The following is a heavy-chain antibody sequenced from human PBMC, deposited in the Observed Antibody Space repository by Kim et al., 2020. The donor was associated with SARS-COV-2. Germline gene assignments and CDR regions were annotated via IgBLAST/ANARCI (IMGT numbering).Heavy chain of an antibody. J-gene: IGHJ4*02. D-gene: IGHD3-3*01. V-gene: IGHV3-30*03. Sequence: YYADSATRRFTTSRDNSKNTLYLQMNSLGVDDTAVYYCARNGWSGYLFVYWGQGTLVTVSS. CDR3: ARNGWSGYLFVY.